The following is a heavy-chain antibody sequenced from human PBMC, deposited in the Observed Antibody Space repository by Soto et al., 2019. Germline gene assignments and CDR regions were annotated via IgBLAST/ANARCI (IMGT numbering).Heavy chain of an antibody. V-gene: IGHV6-1*01. CDR3: ARGGQAVAGTVRYYYYGMDV. CDR1: GDSVSSNSAA. J-gene: IGHJ6*02. CDR2: TYYRSKWYN. D-gene: IGHD6-19*01. Sequence: SETLSLTCAISGDSVSSNSAAWNWIRQSPSRGLEWLGRTYYRSKWYNDYAVSVKSRITINPDTSKNQFSLQLNSVTPEDTAVYYCARGGQAVAGTVRYYYYGMDVWGQGTTVTVSS.